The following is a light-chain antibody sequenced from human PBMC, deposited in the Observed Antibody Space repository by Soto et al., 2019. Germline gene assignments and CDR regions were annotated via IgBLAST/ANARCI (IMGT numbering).Light chain of an antibody. V-gene: IGLV4-69*01. J-gene: IGLJ3*02. CDR3: QTWGTPWV. Sequence: QLVLTQSPSASASLGASVKLTCTLSSGHSSYAIAWHQQQPEKGPRYLMKLNSDGSHSKGDGIPDRFSGSSSGAERYLTISILQSEDEADYYCQTWGTPWVFGGGTKVTVL. CDR1: SGHSSYA. CDR2: LNSDGSH.